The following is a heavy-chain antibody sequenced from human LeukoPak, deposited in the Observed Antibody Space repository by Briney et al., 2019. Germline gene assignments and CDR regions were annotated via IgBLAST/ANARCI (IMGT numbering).Heavy chain of an antibody. Sequence: ASVKVSCKASGYTFTGYYMHWVRQAPGQGLEWMGRINPNSGGTNYAQKFQGRVTMTRDTSISTAYMELSRLRSDDTAVYYRAREGMATTRKFDYWGQGTLVTVSS. V-gene: IGHV1-2*06. D-gene: IGHD5-24*01. CDR3: AREGMATTRKFDY. CDR2: INPNSGGT. CDR1: GYTFTGYY. J-gene: IGHJ4*02.